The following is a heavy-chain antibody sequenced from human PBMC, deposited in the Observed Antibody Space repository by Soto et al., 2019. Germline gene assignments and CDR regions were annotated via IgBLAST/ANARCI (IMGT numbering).Heavy chain of an antibody. Sequence: PVGSLRLSCTASGFTFNTHAMSWVRQTPGKGLEWVSTIDHTYGGTYYADSVKGRITISRDNSKNTLYLQMNSLRVEDTAVYYSAKDDRVFGRRYFDLWGRGTLVTVSS. D-gene: IGHD3-3*01. CDR1: GFTFNTHA. CDR3: AKDDRVFGRRYFDL. V-gene: IGHV3-23*01. CDR2: IDHTYGGT. J-gene: IGHJ2*01.